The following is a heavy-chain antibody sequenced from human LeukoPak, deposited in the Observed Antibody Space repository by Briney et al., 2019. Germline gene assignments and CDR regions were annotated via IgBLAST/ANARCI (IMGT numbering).Heavy chain of an antibody. CDR3: AKDRAPYYYGSEC. D-gene: IGHD3-10*01. Sequence: GGSLRLSCAASGFTFSSYTMSWVRQAPGKGLEWLSAISGSGGSTYYADSVKGRFTISRDNSKNTLYLQMNSLRAEDTAVYYCAKDRAPYYYGSECWGQGTLVTVSS. V-gene: IGHV3-23*01. J-gene: IGHJ4*02. CDR2: ISGSGGST. CDR1: GFTFSSYT.